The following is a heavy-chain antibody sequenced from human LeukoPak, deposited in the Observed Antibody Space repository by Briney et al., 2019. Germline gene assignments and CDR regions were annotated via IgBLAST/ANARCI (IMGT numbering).Heavy chain of an antibody. J-gene: IGHJ4*02. V-gene: IGHV3-33*08. CDR2: IWYNGSNK. D-gene: IGHD5-18*01. CDR3: ARGNTAMVT. CDR1: GFTFSSYA. Sequence: GGSLRLSCAASGFTFSSYAVHWVRQAPGKGLEWVAVIWYNGSNKYYADSVKGRFTISRDNSKNTLYLQMNSLRAEDTAVYYCARGNTAMVTWGQGTLVTVSS.